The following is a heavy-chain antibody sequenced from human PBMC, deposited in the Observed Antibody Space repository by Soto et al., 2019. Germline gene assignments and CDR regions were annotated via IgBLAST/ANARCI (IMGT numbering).Heavy chain of an antibody. CDR2: ISAYNGNT. J-gene: IGHJ4*02. CDR1: GYTFTSYG. D-gene: IGHD3-3*01. V-gene: IGHV1-18*01. Sequence: ASVKVSCKASGYTFTSYGISWVRQAPGQGLEWMGWISAYNGNTNYAQKLQGRVTMTTDTSTSTAYMELRSLRSDDTAVYYCARVTIFGVVIRLFDYWGQGTLVTVSS. CDR3: ARVTIFGVVIRLFDY.